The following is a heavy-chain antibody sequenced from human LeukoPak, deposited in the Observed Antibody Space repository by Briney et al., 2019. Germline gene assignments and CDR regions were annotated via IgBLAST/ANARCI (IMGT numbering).Heavy chain of an antibody. D-gene: IGHD1-14*01. V-gene: IGHV1-46*03. J-gene: IGHJ2*01. CDR1: GYTFTSYY. CDR2: INPSGGST. CDR3: ATGLGNWYFDL. Sequence: ASVKVSCKASGYTFTSYYMHWVRQAPGQGLEWVGTINPSGGSTSYAQKFQGRVTMTRDTSTSTVYLELSSWRSEDTAVYYCATGLGNWYFDLWGRGTLVTVSS.